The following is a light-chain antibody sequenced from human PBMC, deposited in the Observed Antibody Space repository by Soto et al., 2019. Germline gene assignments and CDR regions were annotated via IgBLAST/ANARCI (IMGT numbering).Light chain of an antibody. J-gene: IGLJ1*01. CDR3: QSYDSSLSGCV. Sequence: QSVLTQPPSVSGAPGQRVTISCTGSSSNIGAGYVVHWYQQLPGTAPKLLIYGNSNRPSGVPDRFSGSKSGTSASLAITGLQAEDEADYYCQSYDSSLSGCVFGTGTQLTVL. V-gene: IGLV1-40*01. CDR1: SSNIGAGYV. CDR2: GNS.